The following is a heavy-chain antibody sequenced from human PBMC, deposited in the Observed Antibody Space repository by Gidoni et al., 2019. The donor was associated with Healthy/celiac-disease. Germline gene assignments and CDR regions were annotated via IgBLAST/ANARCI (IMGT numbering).Heavy chain of an antibody. J-gene: IGHJ5*02. D-gene: IGHD3-16*02. CDR1: GYTFTSSY. V-gene: IGHV1-46*01. CDR3: ARDADDYVWGSYRYTSWFDP. Sequence: QVQLVQSGAEVKKPGASVKVSCKASGYTFTSSYMHWVRQAPGQGLEWMGIINPSGGSTSYAQKFQGRVTMTRDTSTSTVYMELSSLRSEDTAVYYCARDADDYVWGSYRYTSWFDPWGQGTLVTVSS. CDR2: INPSGGST.